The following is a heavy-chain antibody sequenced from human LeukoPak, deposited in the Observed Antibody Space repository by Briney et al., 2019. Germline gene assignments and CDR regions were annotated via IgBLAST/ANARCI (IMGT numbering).Heavy chain of an antibody. D-gene: IGHD2-15*01. V-gene: IGHV3-7*01. Sequence: GGSLRLSCAASGFTFSSYWMSWVRQAPGKGLEWVANIKQDGSEKYYVDSVKGRFTISRDNAKNSLYLQMNGLRAEDAAVYYCASAQCGGGTCYQIFDYWGQGTLVTVSS. CDR2: IKQDGSEK. CDR3: ASAQCGGGTCYQIFDY. CDR1: GFTFSSYW. J-gene: IGHJ4*02.